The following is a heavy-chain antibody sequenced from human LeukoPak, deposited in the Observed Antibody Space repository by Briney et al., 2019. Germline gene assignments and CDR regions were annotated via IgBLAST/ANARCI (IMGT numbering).Heavy chain of an antibody. V-gene: IGHV3-21*04. D-gene: IGHD6-13*01. J-gene: IGHJ4*02. CDR3: ARAPEGWQQLAFDY. Sequence: GGSLRLSCAASGFSFSTYSLNWVRQAPGKGLEWVSSISSSSSYIYYADSVKGRFIISRDNAKNSLSLQMNSLRAEDTAVYYCARAPEGWQQLAFDYWGQGTLVTVSS. CDR1: GFSFSTYS. CDR2: ISSSSSYI.